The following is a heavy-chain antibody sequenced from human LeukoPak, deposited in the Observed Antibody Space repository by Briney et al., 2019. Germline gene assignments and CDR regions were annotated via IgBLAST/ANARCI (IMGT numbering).Heavy chain of an antibody. CDR3: ARDLNPGGYYYYYMDV. V-gene: IGHV4-4*07. CDR2: IYSSGST. J-gene: IGHJ6*03. Sequence: SETLSLTCTVSGGSISSFYWSWIRQPAGKGLEWIGRIYSSGSTNYNPSLKSRVTMSVDTSKNQFSLNLNSVTAADTAVYYCARDLNPGGYYYYYMDVWGKGTTVTISS. CDR1: GGSISSFY. D-gene: IGHD3-10*01.